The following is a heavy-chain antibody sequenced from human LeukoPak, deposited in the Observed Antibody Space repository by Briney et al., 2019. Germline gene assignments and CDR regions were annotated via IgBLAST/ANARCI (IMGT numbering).Heavy chain of an antibody. J-gene: IGHJ4*02. CDR2: ISYDGSNK. CDR3: AKDIEEWLVKGGGCFDY. CDR1: GFIFSNSA. Sequence: PGGSLRLSCAASGFIFSNSAMHWVRQAPGKGLEWVAVISYDGSNKYYADSVKGRFTISRDNSKNTLYLQMNSLRAEDTAVYNCAKDIEEWLVKGGGCFDYWGEGTLVTVSS. D-gene: IGHD6-19*01. V-gene: IGHV3-30*18.